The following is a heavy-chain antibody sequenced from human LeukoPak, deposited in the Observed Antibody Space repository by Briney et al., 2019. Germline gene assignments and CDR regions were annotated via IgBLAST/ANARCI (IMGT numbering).Heavy chain of an antibody. Sequence: PSETLSLTCTVSGGSISSYYWSWIRQPAGKGLEWIGRIYTSGSTNYNPSLKNRVTMSVDTSKNQFSLKLSSVTAADTAVYYCARDYDFWSGYPPGHYGMDVWGQGTTVTVSS. CDR1: GGSISSYY. D-gene: IGHD3-3*01. CDR2: IYTSGST. J-gene: IGHJ6*02. CDR3: ARDYDFWSGYPPGHYGMDV. V-gene: IGHV4-4*07.